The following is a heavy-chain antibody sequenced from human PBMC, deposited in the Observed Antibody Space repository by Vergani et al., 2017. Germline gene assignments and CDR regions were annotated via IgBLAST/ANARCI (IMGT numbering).Heavy chain of an antibody. CDR3: AKDSPTYCGGDCRVGFGY. J-gene: IGHJ4*02. V-gene: IGHV3-30-3*01. CDR2: ISYDGSNK. D-gene: IGHD2-21*02. CDR1: GFTFSSYA. Sequence: VQLVESGGGVVQPGRSLRLSCAASGFTFSSYAMHWVRQAPGKGLEWVAVISYDGSNKYYADSVKGRFTISRDNSKNTLYLQMNSLRAEDTAVYYCAKDSPTYCGGDCRVGFGYWGQGTLVTVSS.